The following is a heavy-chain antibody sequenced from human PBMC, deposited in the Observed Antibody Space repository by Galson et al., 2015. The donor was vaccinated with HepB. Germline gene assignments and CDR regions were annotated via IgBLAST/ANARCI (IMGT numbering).Heavy chain of an antibody. D-gene: IGHD3-22*01. V-gene: IGHV1-2*06. CDR3: ARERESDSSGYRFFDY. Sequence: SVKVSCKASGFSFSGYYMHWVRQAPGQGLEWMGRINPNSGDTNYAQNFQGRVTMTRGTSISTDYMELSRLRSDDTAIYYCARERESDSSGYRFFDYWGQGTLVTASS. CDR2: INPNSGDT. J-gene: IGHJ4*02. CDR1: GFSFSGYY.